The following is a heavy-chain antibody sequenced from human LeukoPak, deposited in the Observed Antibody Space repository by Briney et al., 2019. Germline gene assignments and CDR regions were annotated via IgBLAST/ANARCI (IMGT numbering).Heavy chain of an antibody. CDR3: ARGWPFYYMDV. Sequence: ASASLSCKDSGYTFTGYDINWARQATGQGLEWMGWMNPNSGNTGYAQKFQGRVTMTRNTSISTAYMELSSLRSEDTAVYYCARGWPFYYMDVWGKGTTVTVSS. D-gene: IGHD5-12*01. J-gene: IGHJ6*03. CDR1: GYTFTGYD. CDR2: MNPNSGNT. V-gene: IGHV1-8*01.